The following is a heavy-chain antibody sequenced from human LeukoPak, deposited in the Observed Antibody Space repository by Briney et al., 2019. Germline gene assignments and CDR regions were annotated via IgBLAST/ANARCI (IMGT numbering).Heavy chain of an antibody. D-gene: IGHD3-3*01. J-gene: IGHJ4*02. CDR1: GGSFSGYY. CDR2: INHSGST. Sequence: SETLSLTCAVYGGSFSGYYWSWIRQPPGKGLEWIGEINHSGSTNYNPSIKSRVTISVDTSKNQFSLKLSSVTAADTAVYYCARGWLGVVITVDYWGQGTLVTVSS. CDR3: ARGWLGVVITVDY. V-gene: IGHV4-34*01.